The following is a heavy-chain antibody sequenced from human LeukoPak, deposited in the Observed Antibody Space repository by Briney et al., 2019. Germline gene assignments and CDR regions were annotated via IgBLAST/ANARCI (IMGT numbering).Heavy chain of an antibody. Sequence: GGSLRLSCAASGLSFSSNGMHWVRQAPGKGLEWVAVISNDGIDKYYGDSVKGRFTISRDNSKNTLYLQVNSLRAEDTAVYYCAKDLITMVRGSAMDVWGQGTTVTVPS. CDR2: ISNDGIDK. CDR3: AKDLITMVRGSAMDV. D-gene: IGHD3-10*01. CDR1: GLSFSSNG. V-gene: IGHV3-30*18. J-gene: IGHJ6*02.